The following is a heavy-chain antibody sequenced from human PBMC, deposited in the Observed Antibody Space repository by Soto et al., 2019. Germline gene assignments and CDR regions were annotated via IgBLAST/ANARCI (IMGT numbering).Heavy chain of an antibody. CDR2: FDPEDGET. CDR3: ATGFGSRYYDSSGYYLAVPDY. Sequence: QVQLVQSGAEVKKPGASVKVSCKVSGYTLTELSMHWVRQAPGKGLEWMGGFDPEDGETIYAQKFQGRVTMTEDTSTDTAYMELSSLRSEDTAVYYCATGFGSRYYDSSGYYLAVPDYWGQGTLVTVSS. D-gene: IGHD3-22*01. V-gene: IGHV1-24*01. CDR1: GYTLTELS. J-gene: IGHJ4*02.